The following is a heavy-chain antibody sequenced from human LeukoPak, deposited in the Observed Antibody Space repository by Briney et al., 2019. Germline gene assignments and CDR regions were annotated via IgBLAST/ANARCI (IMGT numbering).Heavy chain of an antibody. CDR3: ARGDTSIVGAINNAFDI. Sequence: SVKVSCTASGGTFSSYAISWVRQAPGQGLEWMGGIIPIFGTANYAQKFQGRVTITADESTSTAYMELSSLRSEDTAVYYCARGDTSIVGAINNAFDIWGQGTIVTVSS. CDR2: IIPIFGTA. D-gene: IGHD1-26*01. V-gene: IGHV1-69*01. CDR1: GGTFSSYA. J-gene: IGHJ3*02.